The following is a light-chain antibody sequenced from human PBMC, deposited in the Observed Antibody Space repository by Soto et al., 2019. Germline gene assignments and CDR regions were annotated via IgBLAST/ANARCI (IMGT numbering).Light chain of an antibody. V-gene: IGKV1-33*01. J-gene: IGKJ3*01. Sequence: DIQMTQSPSSLSASVGDRVTITCQASQDVSDCLNWYQQKPGKAPKLLIYDASNLETGVPSRFSGSGSGTDFTFPIRSLQPEDFATYYCQQCDNLPVTFGPGTKVDIK. CDR2: DAS. CDR3: QQCDNLPVT. CDR1: QDVSDC.